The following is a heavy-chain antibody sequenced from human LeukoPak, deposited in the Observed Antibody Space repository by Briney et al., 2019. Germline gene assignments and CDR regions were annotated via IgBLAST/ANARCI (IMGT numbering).Heavy chain of an antibody. CDR3: ARGARIWLQFKTSAGFDY. Sequence: ASVKVSCKASRYTFTSYYMNWVRQAPGQGLEWMGMINPSGGNTNYAQKFQGRVTMTTDTSTGTVYMELRSLRSEDTAVYYCARGARIWLQFKTSAGFDYWGQGTLLTVSS. CDR1: RYTFTSYY. CDR2: INPSGGNT. D-gene: IGHD5-24*01. V-gene: IGHV1-46*01. J-gene: IGHJ4*02.